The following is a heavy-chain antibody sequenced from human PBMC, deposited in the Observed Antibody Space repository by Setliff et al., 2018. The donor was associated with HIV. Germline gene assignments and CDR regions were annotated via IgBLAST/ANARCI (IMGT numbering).Heavy chain of an antibody. Sequence: SETLSLTCTVSGYSMSGGYNWGWIRQSPEKGLEWIGNIYHVGTTYYNPSLKSRVTLSVNPSKSQFSLKLTSVTAADTALYYCVTTDYFYGRNNFEYWGQGALVTVSS. CDR2: IYHVGTT. V-gene: IGHV4-38-2*02. CDR1: GYSMSGGYN. CDR3: VTTDYFYGRNNFEY. J-gene: IGHJ4*02. D-gene: IGHD3-10*01.